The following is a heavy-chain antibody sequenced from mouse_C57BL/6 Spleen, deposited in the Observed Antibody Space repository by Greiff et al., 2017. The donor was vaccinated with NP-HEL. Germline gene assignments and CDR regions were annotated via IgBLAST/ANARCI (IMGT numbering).Heavy chain of an antibody. CDR1: GFTFSSYT. Sequence: EVMLVESGGGLVKPGGSLTLSCAASGFTFSSYTMSWVRQTPEKRLEWVAAISGGGGNTYYPDSVKGRFTISRDDAKNTLYLQMSSLRSEDTALYYCARGGTTGTRDWFAYWGQGTLVTVSA. CDR2: ISGGGGNT. D-gene: IGHD4-1*01. CDR3: ARGGTTGTRDWFAY. J-gene: IGHJ3*01. V-gene: IGHV5-9*01.